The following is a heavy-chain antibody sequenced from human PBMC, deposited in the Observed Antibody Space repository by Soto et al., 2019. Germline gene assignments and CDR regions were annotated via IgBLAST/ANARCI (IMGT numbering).Heavy chain of an antibody. CDR3: ARGPDCSGGGCYLSWGYYYGMDV. V-gene: IGHV1-8*01. J-gene: IGHJ6*02. D-gene: IGHD2-15*01. Sequence: QVQLVQSGAEVKKPGASVKVSCKASGYTFTSYDINWVRQATGQGLEWMGWMNPNSGNTGYAQKFQGRVTMTRNNSISKADMELTSLRSEDTAVYYCARGPDCSGGGCYLSWGYYYGMDVWGQGTTVTVSS. CDR2: MNPNSGNT. CDR1: GYTFTSYD.